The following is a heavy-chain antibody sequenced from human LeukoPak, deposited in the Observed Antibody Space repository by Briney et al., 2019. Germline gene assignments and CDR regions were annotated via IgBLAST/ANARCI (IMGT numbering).Heavy chain of an antibody. J-gene: IGHJ5*02. CDR1: AGSFSGYY. V-gene: IGHV4-34*01. Sequence: SETLSLTCAVYAGSFSGYYWSWIRQPPGKGLEWIGEINHSGSTNYNPSLKSRVTISVDTSKNQFSLKLNSVTAADTAVYYCARGLVRGAIIARVRGNWFDPWGQGTLVTVSS. D-gene: IGHD3-10*01. CDR2: INHSGST. CDR3: ARGLVRGAIIARVRGNWFDP.